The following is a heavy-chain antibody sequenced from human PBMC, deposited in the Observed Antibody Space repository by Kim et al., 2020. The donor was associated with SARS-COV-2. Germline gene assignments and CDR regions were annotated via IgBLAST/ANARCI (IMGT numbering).Heavy chain of an antibody. CDR1: GFTFSSYW. CDR3: ARDTYYYDSSGPIGDY. CDR2: IKQDGSEK. V-gene: IGHV3-7*01. Sequence: GGSLRLSCAASGFTFSSYWMSWVRQAPGKGLEWVANIKQDGSEKYYVDSVKGRFTISRDNAKNSLYLQMNSLRAEDTAVYYCARDTYYYDSSGPIGDYWGQGTLVTVSS. J-gene: IGHJ4*02. D-gene: IGHD3-22*01.